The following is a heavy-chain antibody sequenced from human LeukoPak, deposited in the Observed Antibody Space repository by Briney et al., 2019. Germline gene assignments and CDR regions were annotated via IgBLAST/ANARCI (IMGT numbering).Heavy chain of an antibody. Sequence: SETLSLTCTVSNDSIKDYYWNWIRQPPGKGLEWIGFISNSGSTNYNPSLKSRVTISIDTSKNQFSLKLSSVTAADTAVYYCARHSGYYDFWSGYRFDPWGQGTLVTVSS. CDR3: ARHSGYYDFWSGYRFDP. J-gene: IGHJ5*02. V-gene: IGHV4-59*08. D-gene: IGHD3-3*01. CDR2: ISNSGST. CDR1: NDSIKDYY.